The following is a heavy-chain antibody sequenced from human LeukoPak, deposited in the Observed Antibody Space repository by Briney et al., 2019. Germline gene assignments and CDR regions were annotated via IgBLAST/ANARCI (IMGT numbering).Heavy chain of an antibody. D-gene: IGHD1-26*01. Sequence: PGGSLRLSCAASGFTFSSYGMHWVRQAPGKGLEWAAVISYDGSNKYYADSVKGRFTISRDNSKNTLYLQMNSLRAEDTAVYYCARDKIVGATHFDYWGQGTLVTVSS. CDR1: GFTFSSYG. CDR2: ISYDGSNK. CDR3: ARDKIVGATHFDY. J-gene: IGHJ4*02. V-gene: IGHV3-30*03.